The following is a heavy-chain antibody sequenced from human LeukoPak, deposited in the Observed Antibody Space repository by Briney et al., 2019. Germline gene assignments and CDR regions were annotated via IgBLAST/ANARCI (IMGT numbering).Heavy chain of an antibody. J-gene: IGHJ4*02. D-gene: IGHD6-19*01. CDR2: IYSGDST. CDR1: GFTVSSNN. CDR3: AREDRYTSGSFAY. Sequence: PGGSLRLSCAASGFTVSSNNMNWVRQAPGKGLEWVSGIYSGDSTYYADSVKGRFTISRDNSKNTLYLQMNSLTAEDTAVYYCAREDRYTSGSFAYWGQGTLVTVSS. V-gene: IGHV3-66*02.